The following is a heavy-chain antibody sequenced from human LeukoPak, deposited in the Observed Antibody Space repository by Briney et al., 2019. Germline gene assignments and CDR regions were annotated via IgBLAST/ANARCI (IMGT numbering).Heavy chain of an antibody. Sequence: ASVKVSCKASGGTFSSYAISWVRQAPGQGLEWMGGIIPIFGTANYAQKFQGRVTITADESTSTAYMELSSLRSEDTAVYYCARDREGVTTTHKGSYYMDVWGKGTTVTVSS. CDR3: ARDREGVTTTHKGSYYMDV. D-gene: IGHD4-17*01. CDR1: GGTFSSYA. V-gene: IGHV1-69*13. J-gene: IGHJ6*03. CDR2: IIPIFGTA.